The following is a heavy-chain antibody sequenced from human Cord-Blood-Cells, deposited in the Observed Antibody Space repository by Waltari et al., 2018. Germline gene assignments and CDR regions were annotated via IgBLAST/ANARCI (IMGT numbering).Heavy chain of an antibody. Sequence: QVQLQESGPGLVKPSETLSLTCTVSGGSISSYYWSWIRQPPWKGLEWIGYIYYSGSTNYNPSLKSRVTISVDTSKNQFSLKLSSVTAADTAVYYCARYYDYVWGSYRYWYFDLWGRGTLVTVSS. CDR3: ARYYDYVWGSYRYWYFDL. D-gene: IGHD3-16*02. CDR2: IYYSGST. V-gene: IGHV4-59*08. J-gene: IGHJ2*01. CDR1: GGSISSYY.